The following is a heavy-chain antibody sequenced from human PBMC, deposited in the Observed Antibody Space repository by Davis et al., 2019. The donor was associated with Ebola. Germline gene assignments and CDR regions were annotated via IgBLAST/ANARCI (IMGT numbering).Heavy chain of an antibody. Sequence: GESLKISCAASGFTFSNAWMSWVRQAPGKGLEWVANIRPDGSEEQYVDSLKGRITISRDNAKNSLYLQMNSLRAEDTAVYYCARLAVAGIPAWGQGTLVTVSS. J-gene: IGHJ5*02. CDR1: GFTFSNAW. CDR3: ARLAVAGIPA. D-gene: IGHD6-19*01. V-gene: IGHV3-7*01. CDR2: IRPDGSEE.